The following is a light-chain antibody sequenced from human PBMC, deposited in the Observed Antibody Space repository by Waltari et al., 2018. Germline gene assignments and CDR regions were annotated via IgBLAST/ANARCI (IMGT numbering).Light chain of an antibody. V-gene: IGKV1-5*03. CDR3: QQYSSFST. Sequence: DIQMTQSPSTLSASVGDRVTISCRASQSVGTWLAWYQQKPGQAPKLLIYMASSLESGVPSSFSGSGSGTEFTLTISSLQPDDFATYSCQQYSSFSTFGQGTKV. CDR2: MAS. CDR1: QSVGTW. J-gene: IGKJ2*01.